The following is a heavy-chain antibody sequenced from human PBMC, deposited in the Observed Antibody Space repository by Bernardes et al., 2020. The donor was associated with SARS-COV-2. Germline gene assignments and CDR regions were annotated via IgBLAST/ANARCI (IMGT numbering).Heavy chain of an antibody. CDR2: IKQDGSET. V-gene: IGHV3-7*01. J-gene: IGHJ4*02. Sequence: GGSLRLSCAGSGFTFSTFWMSWFRQAPGKGLEWVASIKQDGSETDYVDSVKGRFTISRDNAATSLYLQMHRMRDEDTAVYYCARRAWVSSSLGGSGFLDYWGQGTLVTVSS. D-gene: IGHD3-22*01. CDR3: ARRAWVSSSLGGSGFLDY. CDR1: GFTFSTFW.